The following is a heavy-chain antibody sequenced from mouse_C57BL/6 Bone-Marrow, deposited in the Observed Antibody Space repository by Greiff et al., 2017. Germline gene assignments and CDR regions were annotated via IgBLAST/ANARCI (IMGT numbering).Heavy chain of an antibody. CDR2: IRHKANGYTT. V-gene: IGHV7-3*01. Sequence: EVHLVESGGGLVQPGGSLSLSCAASGFTFTDYYMSWVRQPPGKALEWLGFIRHKANGYTTEYSASVKGRFTISRDNSQSILYLQMNALRAEDSATYYCAGPHYYGSRAWFAYWGQGTLVTVSA. D-gene: IGHD1-1*01. J-gene: IGHJ3*01. CDR3: AGPHYYGSRAWFAY. CDR1: GFTFTDYY.